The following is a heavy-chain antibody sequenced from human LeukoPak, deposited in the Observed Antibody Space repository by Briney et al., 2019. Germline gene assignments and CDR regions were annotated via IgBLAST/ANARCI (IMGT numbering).Heavy chain of an antibody. Sequence: PGGSLRLSCAASGFTFSSYAMSWVRQAPGKGLEWVSAISGSGGSTYYADSVKGRFTISRDNSKNTLYLQMNSLRAKDTAVYYCAKPTKDIVVVPAATAVDYWGQGTLVTVSS. CDR1: GFTFSSYA. D-gene: IGHD2-2*01. CDR3: AKPTKDIVVVPAATAVDY. J-gene: IGHJ4*02. V-gene: IGHV3-23*01. CDR2: ISGSGGST.